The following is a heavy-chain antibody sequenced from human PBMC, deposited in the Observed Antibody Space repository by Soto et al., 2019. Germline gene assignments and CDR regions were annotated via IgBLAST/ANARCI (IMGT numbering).Heavy chain of an antibody. V-gene: IGHV1-69*13. CDR2: IIPIFGTA. CDR3: ARVGCSGGSCYGWFDP. D-gene: IGHD2-15*01. J-gene: IGHJ5*02. Sequence: SVKVSCKASGGTFSSYAISWVRQAPGQGLEWMGGIIPIFGTANYAQKFQGRVTITADESTSTAYMELSSLRSEDTAVYYCARVGCSGGSCYGWFDPWGQGTLVTVSS. CDR1: GGTFSSYA.